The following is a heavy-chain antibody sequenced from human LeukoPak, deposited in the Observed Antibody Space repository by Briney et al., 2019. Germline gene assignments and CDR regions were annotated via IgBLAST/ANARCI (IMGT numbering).Heavy chain of an antibody. CDR3: VKGGYNGNFDY. Sequence: GGSLRLSCAASGFPFDEYAMHWVRQTPGKGLEWVSLISSDGTTNTDYADSVKGRFTVSRDNLKSSLYLQLNNLRTEDTALYYCVKGGYNGNFDYWGQGTLVTVSS. CDR1: GFPFDEYA. J-gene: IGHJ4*02. D-gene: IGHD5-24*01. V-gene: IGHV3-43D*03. CDR2: ISSDGTTNT.